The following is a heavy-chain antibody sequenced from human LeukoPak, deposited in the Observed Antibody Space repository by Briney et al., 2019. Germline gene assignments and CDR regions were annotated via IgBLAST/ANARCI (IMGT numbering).Heavy chain of an antibody. V-gene: IGHV1-18*01. CDR3: AREVPYDTSVYYQPFDY. Sequence: ASVKVSCKASGYIFTSYGISWVRQAPGQGLEWMGWISAYNGNTNYAQKLQGRVTMTTDTSTSTAYMELRSLRSDDTAVYYCAREVPYDTSVYYQPFDYWGQGTLVTVSS. J-gene: IGHJ4*02. CDR2: ISAYNGNT. D-gene: IGHD3-22*01. CDR1: GYIFTSYG.